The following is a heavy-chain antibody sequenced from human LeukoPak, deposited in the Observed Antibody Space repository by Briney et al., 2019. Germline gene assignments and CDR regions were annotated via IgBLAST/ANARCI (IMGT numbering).Heavy chain of an antibody. CDR2: ISSSSSYI. D-gene: IGHD3-16*01. CDR1: GFTFDDYA. J-gene: IGHJ4*02. V-gene: IGHV3-21*01. CDR3: ARDPPLLGEYYFDY. Sequence: GGSLRLSCAASGFTFDDYAMNWVRQAPGKGLEWVSSISSSSSYIYYADSVKGRFTISRDNAKNSLYLQMNSLRAEDTAVYYCARDPPLLGEYYFDYWGQGTLVTVSS.